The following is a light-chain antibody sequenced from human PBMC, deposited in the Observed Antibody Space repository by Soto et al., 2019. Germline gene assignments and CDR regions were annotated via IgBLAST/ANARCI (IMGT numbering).Light chain of an antibody. CDR1: QRISGY. Sequence: EIVWTQSPATISFSPGEKATLSCRARQRISGYLAWDHQRPGQDPRLFIYDASNRATGVPARFSGSRSGTDFTLTISALEPADFGLYYCQQRLNWPPGFGQGTKVDIK. J-gene: IGKJ1*01. CDR3: QQRLNWPPG. CDR2: DAS. V-gene: IGKV3-11*01.